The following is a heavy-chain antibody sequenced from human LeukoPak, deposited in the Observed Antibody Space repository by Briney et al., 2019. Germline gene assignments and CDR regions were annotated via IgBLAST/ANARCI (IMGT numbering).Heavy chain of an antibody. Sequence: PSETLSLTCTVSGDSLNGYYWTWIRQPPGKGLEWIGYIYYTRTTNYNPSLKSRVTISKDTSKNQFSLKLRSVTAADTAVYYCARGARDYLYGMDVWGQGTTVTVSS. CDR3: ARGARDYLYGMDV. CDR1: GDSLNGYY. CDR2: IYYTRTT. V-gene: IGHV4-59*01. J-gene: IGHJ6*02. D-gene: IGHD4-11*01.